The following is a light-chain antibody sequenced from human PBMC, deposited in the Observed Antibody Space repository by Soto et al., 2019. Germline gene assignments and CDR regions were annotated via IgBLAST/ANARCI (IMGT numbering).Light chain of an antibody. CDR2: KAS. J-gene: IGKJ1*01. Sequence: DIQMTQSPSTLSASVGDRVTITCRASQSISSWLAWYQQKPGKTPKVLIYKASSLESGVPSRFSGSGSGTDFTLTISSLQPDDFATYYCQQYNSYPWTFGQGTKVEIK. V-gene: IGKV1-5*03. CDR3: QQYNSYPWT. CDR1: QSISSW.